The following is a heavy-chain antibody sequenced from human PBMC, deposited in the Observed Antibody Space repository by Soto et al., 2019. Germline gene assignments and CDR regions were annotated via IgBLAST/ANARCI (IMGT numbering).Heavy chain of an antibody. D-gene: IGHD6-19*01. CDR1: GYTFTSYA. Sequence: VSEKVSCKASGYTFTSYAMHWVRQAPGQRLEWMGWINAGNGNTKYSQKFQGRVTITRDTSASTAYMELSSLRSEDTAVYYCARAVAVPADFDYWGQGTLVTVSS. V-gene: IGHV1-3*01. CDR2: INAGNGNT. J-gene: IGHJ4*02. CDR3: ARAVAVPADFDY.